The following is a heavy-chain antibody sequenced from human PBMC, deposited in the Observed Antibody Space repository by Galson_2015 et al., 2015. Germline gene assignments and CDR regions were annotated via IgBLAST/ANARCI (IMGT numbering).Heavy chain of an antibody. CDR1: GFTFSSYS. V-gene: IGHV3-21*01. J-gene: IGHJ4*02. CDR2: ISSSSSYI. CDR3: ARGGYYYDSSGYSSNLIDY. D-gene: IGHD3-22*01. Sequence: SLRLSCAASGFTFSSYSMNWVRQAPGKGLEWVSSISSSSSYIYYADSVKGRFTISRDNAKNSLYLQMNSLGAEDTAVYYCARGGYYYDSSGYSSNLIDYWGQGTLVTVSS.